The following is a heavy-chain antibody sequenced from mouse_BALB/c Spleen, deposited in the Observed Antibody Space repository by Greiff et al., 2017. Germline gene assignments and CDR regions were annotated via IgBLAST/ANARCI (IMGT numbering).Heavy chain of an antibody. Sequence: VMLVESGPGLVAPSQSLSITCTVSGFSLTSYGVHWVRQPPGKGLEWLGVIWAGGSTNYNSALMSRLSISKDNSKSQVFLKMNSLQTDDTAMYYCARDYYGSSLWAMDYWGQGTSVTVSS. CDR2: IWAGGST. J-gene: IGHJ4*01. CDR3: ARDYYGSSLWAMDY. CDR1: GFSLTSYG. V-gene: IGHV2-9*02. D-gene: IGHD1-1*01.